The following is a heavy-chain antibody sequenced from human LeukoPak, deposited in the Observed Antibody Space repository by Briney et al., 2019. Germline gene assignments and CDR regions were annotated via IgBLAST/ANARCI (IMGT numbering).Heavy chain of an antibody. J-gene: IGHJ4*02. V-gene: IGHV3-7*01. CDR3: ARFWSGYSY. D-gene: IGHD3-3*01. Sequence: PGGSLRLSCAASGFTFSSYAMSWVRQAPGKGLEWVGNIKQDGSEKYYADFVKGRFTISRDNAKNSLSLQMNSLRGEDTAVYFCARFWSGYSYWGQGSLVTVSS. CDR2: IKQDGSEK. CDR1: GFTFSSYA.